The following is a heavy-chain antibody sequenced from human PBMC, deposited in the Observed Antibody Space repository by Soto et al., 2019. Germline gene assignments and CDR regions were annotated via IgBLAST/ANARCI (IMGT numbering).Heavy chain of an antibody. J-gene: IGHJ5*02. V-gene: IGHV1-18*01. Sequence: GASVKVSCKASGYTFTSYGISWVRQAPGQGLEWMGWISAYNGNTNYAQKIQGRVTMTTDTSTSTAYMELRSLRSDDTSLYYCARDKGFLEWLGFTRFDPWGQGTLVTVSS. CDR3: ARDKGFLEWLGFTRFDP. D-gene: IGHD3-3*01. CDR1: GYTFTSYG. CDR2: ISAYNGNT.